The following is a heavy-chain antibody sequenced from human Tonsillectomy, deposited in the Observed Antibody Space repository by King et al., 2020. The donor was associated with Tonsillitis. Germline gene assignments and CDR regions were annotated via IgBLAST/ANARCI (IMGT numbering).Heavy chain of an antibody. CDR3: ARVSGDYDILTGFDY. D-gene: IGHD3-9*01. J-gene: IGHJ4*02. CDR1: GYTFTSYG. V-gene: IGHV1-18*04. Sequence: QLVQSGAEVKKPGASVKVSCKASGYTFTSYGISWVQQAPGQGLEWMGWISTYNGNTNFAQKFQGRVTMTTDTSTSTAYMELRSLRSDDTAVYYCARVSGDYDILTGFDYWGQGTLVTVSS. CDR2: ISTYNGNT.